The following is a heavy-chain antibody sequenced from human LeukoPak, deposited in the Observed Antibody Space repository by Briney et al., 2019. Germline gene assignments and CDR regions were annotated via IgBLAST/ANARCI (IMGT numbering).Heavy chain of an antibody. CDR1: GFTFSSYS. V-gene: IGHV3-21*01. CDR2: ISSSSSYI. J-gene: IGHJ4*02. Sequence: PGGSLRLSCAASGFTFSSYSMNWVRQAPGKGLEWVSSISSSSSYIYYADSVKGRFTISGDNAKNSLYLQMNSLRAEDTAVYYCARDKGMVRGVIGYWGQGTLVTVSS. D-gene: IGHD3-10*01. CDR3: ARDKGMVRGVIGY.